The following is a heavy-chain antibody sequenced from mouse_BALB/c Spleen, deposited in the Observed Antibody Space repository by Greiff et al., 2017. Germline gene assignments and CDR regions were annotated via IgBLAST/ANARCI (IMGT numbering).Heavy chain of an antibody. Sequence: VQLQQSGPGLVQPSQSLSITCTVSGFSLTSYGVHWVRQSPGKGLEWLGVIWSGGSTDYNAAFISRLSISKDNSKSQVFFKMNSLQANDTAIYYCARNWITTAQYYFDYWGQGTTLTVSS. V-gene: IGHV2-2*02. D-gene: IGHD1-2*01. J-gene: IGHJ2*01. CDR3: ARNWITTAQYYFDY. CDR2: IWSGGST. CDR1: GFSLTSYG.